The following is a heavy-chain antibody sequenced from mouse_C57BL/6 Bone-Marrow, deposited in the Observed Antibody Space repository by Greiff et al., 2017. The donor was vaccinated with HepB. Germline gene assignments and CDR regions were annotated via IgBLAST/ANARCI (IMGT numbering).Heavy chain of an antibody. CDR3: ARDYGSSYGAMDY. Sequence: EVKLVESGPGLVKPSQTVFLTCTVTGISITTGNYRWSWIRQFPGNKLEWIGYIYYSGTITYNPSLTSRTTSTRDTPKNQFFLEMNSLTAEDTATYYCARDYGSSYGAMDYWGQGTSVTVSS. CDR2: IYYSGTI. V-gene: IGHV3-5*01. J-gene: IGHJ4*01. D-gene: IGHD1-1*01. CDR1: GISITTGNYR.